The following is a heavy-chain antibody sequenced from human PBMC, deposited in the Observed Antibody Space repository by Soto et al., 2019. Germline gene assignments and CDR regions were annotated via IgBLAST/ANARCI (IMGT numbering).Heavy chain of an antibody. V-gene: IGHV3-74*01. CDR2: INSDGSST. J-gene: IGHJ4*02. D-gene: IGHD5-18*01. Sequence: EVQLVESGGGLVQPGGSLRLSCAASGFTFSSYWMHWVRQAPGKGLVWVSRINSDGSSTVYVDSVKGRFTISRDNAKNTLYLQMNILRAEDTAVYYCARSITGYSDADSWGQGTLVTVSS. CDR1: GFTFSSYW. CDR3: ARSITGYSDADS.